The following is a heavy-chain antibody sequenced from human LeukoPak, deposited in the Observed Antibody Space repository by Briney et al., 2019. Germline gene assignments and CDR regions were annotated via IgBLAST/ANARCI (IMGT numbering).Heavy chain of an antibody. CDR1: GFTFSNYW. CDR3: ARDKVVGATFFDY. J-gene: IGHJ4*02. V-gene: IGHV3-7*01. Sequence: PGGSLRLSCAASGFTFSNYWMTWVRQAPGKGLEWVADIKHDGSEDYYLDSVKGRFTISRDNAKSSLYLQMNSLRDEDTAVYYCARDKVVGATFFDYWGQGTLVTVSS. CDR2: IKHDGSED. D-gene: IGHD1-26*01.